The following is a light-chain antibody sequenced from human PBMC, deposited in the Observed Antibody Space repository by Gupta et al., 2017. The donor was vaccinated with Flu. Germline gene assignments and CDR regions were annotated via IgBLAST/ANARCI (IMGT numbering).Light chain of an antibody. J-gene: IGKJ4*01. V-gene: IGKV3-20*01. CDR1: QSVSSSY. CDR3: QQYGSAPRFT. CDR2: GAS. Sequence: DIVLTQSPGTLSLSPGERATLSCRASQSVSSSYLAWYQQKPGQAPRLLIYGASSRATGIPDRFSGSGSGTDFTLTISRLEPEDFAVYYCQQYGSAPRFTFGGGTKVEIK.